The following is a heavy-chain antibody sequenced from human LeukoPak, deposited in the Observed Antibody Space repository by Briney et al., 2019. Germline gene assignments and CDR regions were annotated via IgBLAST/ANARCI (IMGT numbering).Heavy chain of an antibody. V-gene: IGHV3-21*01. J-gene: IGHJ3*02. CDR1: GFTFSSYG. D-gene: IGHD1-14*01. Sequence: GGSLRLSCAASGFTFSSYGMHWVRQAPGRGLEWVSSISSTSGYIYYTDSLQGRFTISRDNAKNSLYLQMNSLRAEDTAVYYCARDQNTYNSRNRMSSFDIWGQGTMVTVS. CDR3: ARDQNTYNSRNRMSSFDI. CDR2: ISSTSGYI.